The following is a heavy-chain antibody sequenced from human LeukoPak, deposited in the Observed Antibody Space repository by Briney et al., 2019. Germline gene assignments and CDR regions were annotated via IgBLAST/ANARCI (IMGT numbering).Heavy chain of an antibody. CDR2: IKQDGSVE. V-gene: IGHV3-7*01. CDR3: ARWAGVTDY. Sequence: GGSLRLSCVASGFTFENYWMSWVRQAPGKGPEWVANIKQDGSVEHYMGSVKGRSTISRDNAKNSLILQMNSLRAEDTAVYYCARWAGVTDYWGQGTLVTVS. D-gene: IGHD5-18*01. J-gene: IGHJ4*02. CDR1: GFTFENYW.